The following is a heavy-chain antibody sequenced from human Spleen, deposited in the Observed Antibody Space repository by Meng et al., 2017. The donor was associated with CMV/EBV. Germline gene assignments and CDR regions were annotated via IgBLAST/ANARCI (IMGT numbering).Heavy chain of an antibody. Sequence: GESLKISSVASGFRFSNYAMTWVRQAPGKGLEWVSGVSGSGGSTHYADSVKGRFTISRDNSENALYLQMNSLRAEDTAVYYCAKLAFIVVPVLMGGMDVWGQGTTVTVSS. D-gene: IGHD2-15*01. CDR1: GFRFSNYA. CDR3: AKLAFIVVPVLMGGMDV. V-gene: IGHV3-23*01. CDR2: VSGSGGST. J-gene: IGHJ6*02.